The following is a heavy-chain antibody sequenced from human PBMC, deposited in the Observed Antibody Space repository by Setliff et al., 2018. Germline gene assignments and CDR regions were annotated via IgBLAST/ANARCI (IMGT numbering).Heavy chain of an antibody. CDR2: IYYSGST. CDR1: GGSISSSSYY. D-gene: IGHD6-13*01. V-gene: IGHV4-39*07. J-gene: IGHJ6*02. Sequence: PSETLSLTCTVSGGSISSSSYYWGWIRQPPGKGLEWIGSIYYSGSTYYNPSLKSRVTISVDTSKNQFSLKLSSVTAAGTAVYYCARDSAYSSSWYSYYYGMDVWGQGTTVTVSS. CDR3: ARDSAYSSSWYSYYYGMDV.